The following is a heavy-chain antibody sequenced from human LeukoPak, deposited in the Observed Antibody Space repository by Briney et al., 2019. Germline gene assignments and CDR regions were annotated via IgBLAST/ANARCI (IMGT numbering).Heavy chain of an antibody. D-gene: IGHD3-22*01. CDR2: ISYDGRNK. CDR3: ARDLSSGYYGDY. CDR1: GFTFSSYA. J-gene: IGHJ4*02. Sequence: GGSLRLSCAASGFTFSSYAMHWVRQAPGKGLEWVAVISYDGRNKYYADSVKGRFTISRDNSKNTLYLQMNSLRAEDTAVYYCARDLSSGYYGDYWGQGTLVTVSS. V-gene: IGHV3-30-3*01.